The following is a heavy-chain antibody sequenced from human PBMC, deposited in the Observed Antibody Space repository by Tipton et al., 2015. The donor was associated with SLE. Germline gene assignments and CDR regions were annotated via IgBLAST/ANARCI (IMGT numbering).Heavy chain of an antibody. CDR2: ISSSSSYI. Sequence: PLRLSCAASGFTFSDYYMSWIRQAPGKGLEWVSSISSSSSYIYYADSVKGRFTISRDNSKNTLYLQMNSLRAEDTAVYYCARDLAAGYWGQGTLVTVSS. J-gene: IGHJ4*02. CDR3: ARDLAAGY. V-gene: IGHV3-11*06. CDR1: GFTFSDYY.